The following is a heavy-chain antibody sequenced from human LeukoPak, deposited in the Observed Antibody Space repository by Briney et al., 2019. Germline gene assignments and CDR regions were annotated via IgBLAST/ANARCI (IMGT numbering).Heavy chain of an antibody. D-gene: IGHD3-10*01. CDR1: GFTFTSSA. CDR3: ARDIRFGRARYMDV. J-gene: IGHJ6*03. V-gene: IGHV1-58*02. Sequence: GASVKVSCKASGFTFTSSAMQWVRQARGQRLEWIGWIVVGSGNTNYAQKFQERVTITRDMSTSTAYMELSSLRSEDTAVYYCARDIRFGRARYMDVWGKGTTVTVSS. CDR2: IVVGSGNT.